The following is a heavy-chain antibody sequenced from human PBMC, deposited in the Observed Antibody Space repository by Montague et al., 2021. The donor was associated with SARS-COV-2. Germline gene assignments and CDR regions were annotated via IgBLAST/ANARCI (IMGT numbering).Heavy chain of an antibody. CDR3: ARATVAINMILVVITRVNYYFDS. D-gene: IGHD3-22*01. J-gene: IGHJ4*02. V-gene: IGHV4-34*01. Sequence: SETLSLTCAVYGGSFSGYYWTWIRQSPGKGLEWIGEINHSGSTNYNPSLESRVAISVDTSKNQFSLKLNSVTAADTAIYYCARATVAINMILVVITRVNYYFDSWGQGTLVTVSP. CDR1: GGSFSGYY. CDR2: INHSGST.